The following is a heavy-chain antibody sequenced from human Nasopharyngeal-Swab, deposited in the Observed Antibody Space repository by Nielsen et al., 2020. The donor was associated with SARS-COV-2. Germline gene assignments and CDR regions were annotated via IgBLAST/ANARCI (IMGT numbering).Heavy chain of an antibody. D-gene: IGHD4-17*01. J-gene: IGHJ3*02. CDR3: ARVNGDYVAAFDI. Sequence: SDTLSLTFTVSGGSISSYYWSWIRQPAGKGLEWIGRIYTSGSTNYNPSLKSRVTMSVDTSKNQFFLRLSSVTAADTAVYYCARVNGDYVAAFDIWGQGTMVTVSS. V-gene: IGHV4-4*07. CDR2: IYTSGST. CDR1: GGSISSYY.